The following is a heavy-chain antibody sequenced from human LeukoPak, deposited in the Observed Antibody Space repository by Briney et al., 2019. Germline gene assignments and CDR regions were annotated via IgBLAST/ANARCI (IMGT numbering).Heavy chain of an antibody. Sequence: GGSLRLSCAASAFTFSTYGMHWVRQAPGKGLEWVAFIRFDGSDAYYADSVKGRLTISRDNSKNTLFLQMNSLRAEDTALYYCAKVIEGYYYMDVWGKGTTVTVSS. V-gene: IGHV3-30*02. CDR2: IRFDGSDA. J-gene: IGHJ6*03. CDR1: AFTFSTYG. CDR3: AKVIEGYYYMDV. D-gene: IGHD2/OR15-2a*01.